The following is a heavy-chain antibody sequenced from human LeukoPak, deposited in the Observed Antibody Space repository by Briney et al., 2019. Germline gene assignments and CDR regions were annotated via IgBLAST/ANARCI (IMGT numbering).Heavy chain of an antibody. CDR3: ATVVGASPDYFDY. CDR1: GFTFGNYW. V-gene: IGHV3-53*01. Sequence: GGSLRLSCAASGFTFGNYWMSWDRQAPGKGLEWVSLIYSGGSTSYADSVKGRFTISRDNSKNTLFLQMNSLRAEDTAVYYCATVVGASPDYFDYWGQGTLVTVSS. J-gene: IGHJ4*02. D-gene: IGHD3-10*01. CDR2: IYSGGST.